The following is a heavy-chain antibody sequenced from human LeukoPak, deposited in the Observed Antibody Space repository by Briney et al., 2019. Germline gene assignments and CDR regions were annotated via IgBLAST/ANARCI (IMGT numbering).Heavy chain of an antibody. D-gene: IGHD1-26*01. Sequence: SETLSLTCTVSGGSISSHYWSWIRQPPGKGLEWIGYIYYSGSTNYNPSLKSRVTISVDTSKNQFSLKLSSVTAADTAVYYCARALGGTYAFDIWGQGTMVTVSS. CDR1: GGSISSHY. CDR3: ARALGGTYAFDI. V-gene: IGHV4-59*11. CDR2: IYYSGST. J-gene: IGHJ3*02.